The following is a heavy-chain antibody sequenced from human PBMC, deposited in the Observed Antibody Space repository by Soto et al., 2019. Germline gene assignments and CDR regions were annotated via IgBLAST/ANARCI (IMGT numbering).Heavy chain of an antibody. J-gene: IGHJ4*02. CDR2: IYYSGST. V-gene: IGHV4-31*03. Sequence: SETLSLTCTVSGGSISSGGYYWSWIRQHPGKGLEWIGYIYYSGSTYYNPSLKSRVTISVDTSKNQFSLKLSSVTAADTAVYYCARSRRRVIIKWGQGTLVTVSS. CDR3: ARSRRRVIIK. D-gene: IGHD3-10*01. CDR1: GGSISSGGYY.